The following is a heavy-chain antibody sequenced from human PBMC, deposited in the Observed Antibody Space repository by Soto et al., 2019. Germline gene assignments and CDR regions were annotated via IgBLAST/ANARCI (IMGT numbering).Heavy chain of an antibody. CDR2: INPNSGGT. J-gene: IGHJ6*02. Sequence: GASVKVSCKASGYTFTGYYMHWVRQAPGQGLEWMGWINPNSGGTNYAQKFQGWVTMTRDKSTSTAYMELSRLISDDTAVYYCARVLRYSYGYAYYGMDVWGQGTTVTVSS. D-gene: IGHD5-18*01. CDR1: GYTFTGYY. CDR3: ARVLRYSYGYAYYGMDV. V-gene: IGHV1-2*04.